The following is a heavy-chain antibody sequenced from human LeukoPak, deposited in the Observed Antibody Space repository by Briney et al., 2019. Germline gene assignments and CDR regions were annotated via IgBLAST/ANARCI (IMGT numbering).Heavy chain of an antibody. Sequence: GGSLRLSCAVSGLTFSSSWMAWVRKAPGKGLKWVASINPDGNKKYSADSVKGRFTISRDNAENSLYLQMNSLRVEDTAFYYCARDLAYSRLDYWGQGMLVTVSS. CDR2: INPDGNKK. D-gene: IGHD5-18*01. CDR1: GLTFSSSW. J-gene: IGHJ4*02. CDR3: ARDLAYSRLDY. V-gene: IGHV3-7*01.